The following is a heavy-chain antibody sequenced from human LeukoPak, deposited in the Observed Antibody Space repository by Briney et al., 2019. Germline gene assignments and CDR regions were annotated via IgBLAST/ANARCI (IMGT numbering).Heavy chain of an antibody. CDR1: GFTFSHHG. Sequence: GSLRLSCAASGFTFSHHGLHWVRQAPGKGLEWLAIVWPDGNKKLYADSVKGRFIISKDNPKNTVYLQMNSLRVEDTALYYCVVVVVPAAVWHFDFWGSGTLVTVSS. D-gene: IGHD2-15*01. J-gene: IGHJ2*01. CDR3: VVVVVPAAVWHFDF. V-gene: IGHV3-33*01. CDR2: VWPDGNKK.